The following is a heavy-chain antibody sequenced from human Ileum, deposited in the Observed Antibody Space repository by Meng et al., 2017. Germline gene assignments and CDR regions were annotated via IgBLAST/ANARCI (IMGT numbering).Heavy chain of an antibody. Sequence: QVQLVQSGAEGKKHGSAVKVSCKASGGTFSSYTISWVRQAPGQGLEWMGRIIPILGIANYAQKFQGRVTITADKSTSTAYMELSSLRSEDTAVYYCARSSLGWPFLPFDYWGQGTLVTVSS. V-gene: IGHV1-69*02. CDR3: ARSSLGWPFLPFDY. CDR2: IIPILGIA. D-gene: IGHD3-3*01. CDR1: GGTFSSYT. J-gene: IGHJ4*02.